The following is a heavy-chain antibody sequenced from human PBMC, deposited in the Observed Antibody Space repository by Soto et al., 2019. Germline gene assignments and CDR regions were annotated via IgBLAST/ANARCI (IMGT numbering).Heavy chain of an antibody. D-gene: IGHD6-13*01. V-gene: IGHV3-7*03. CDR1: GLSFSNYC. J-gene: IGHJ3*01. CDR2: IKSDGSDK. CDR3: ARDRYSSSPFDF. Sequence: AGVSLRRSCSASGLSFSNYCMSWVRQAPGMGLEWVANIKSDGSDKYYVDSVKGRFTISRDNTKNSLSLQMNSLRAEDTAVYYCARDRYSSSPFDFSDQGTMNTVS.